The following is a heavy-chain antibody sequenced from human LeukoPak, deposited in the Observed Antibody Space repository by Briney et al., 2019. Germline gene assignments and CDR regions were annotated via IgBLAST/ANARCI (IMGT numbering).Heavy chain of an antibody. CDR1: GYTFTGYY. J-gene: IGHJ4*02. CDR3: AALDYGDYVGFDY. D-gene: IGHD4-17*01. V-gene: IGHV1-2*02. Sequence: ASVEVSCKASGYTFTGYYMHWVRQAPGQGLEWMGWINPNSGGTNYAQKFQGRVTMTRDTSISTAYMELSRLRSDDTAVYYCAALDYGDYVGFDYWGQGTLVTVSS. CDR2: INPNSGGT.